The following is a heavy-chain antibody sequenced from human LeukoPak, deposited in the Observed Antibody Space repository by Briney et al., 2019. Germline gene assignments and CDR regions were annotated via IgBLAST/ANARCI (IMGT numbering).Heavy chain of an antibody. J-gene: IGHJ4*02. Sequence: SQTLSLTCTVSGGSISSGGYYWSWIRQPPGKGLEWIGYIYHSGGTYYNPSLKSRVTISVDRSKNQFSLNLSSVTAADTAVYFCARDRGDYGVDFDYWGQGALVTVSS. CDR2: IYHSGGT. D-gene: IGHD4-17*01. CDR3: ARDRGDYGVDFDY. V-gene: IGHV4-30-2*01. CDR1: GGSISSGGYY.